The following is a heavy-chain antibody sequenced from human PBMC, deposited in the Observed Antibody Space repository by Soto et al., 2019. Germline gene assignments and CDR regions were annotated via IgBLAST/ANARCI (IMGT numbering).Heavy chain of an antibody. CDR1: GYTFTTYY. Sequence: QVQLVQSGAEVKKPGASVEVSCKASGYTFTTYYIHWVRHAPGQGLEWMGVINPGGVSTKYAQKFQDRVTMPSDTSASTVYMDVSSLRSEDTAVYFCARGGNGDNVGYWYFDLWGRGTLGTVSP. CDR2: INPGGVST. D-gene: IGHD2-8*01. J-gene: IGHJ2*01. CDR3: ARGGNGDNVGYWYFDL. V-gene: IGHV1-46*01.